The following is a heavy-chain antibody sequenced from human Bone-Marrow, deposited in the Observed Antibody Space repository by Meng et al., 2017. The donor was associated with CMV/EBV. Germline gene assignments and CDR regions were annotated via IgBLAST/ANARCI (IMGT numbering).Heavy chain of an antibody. CDR3: ARDYKYYHGSGSFLPQGS. CDR1: GYTFTSYD. D-gene: IGHD3-10*01. J-gene: IGHJ5*02. V-gene: IGHV1-8*01. CDR2: MNPNSGNT. Sequence: ASVKVSCKASGYTFTSYDINWVRQATGQGLEWMGWMNPNSGNTGYAQKFQGRITMTRNTSISTAYMELSSLRSDDTAVYYCARDYKYYHGSGSFLPQGSWGQGTLVTVSS.